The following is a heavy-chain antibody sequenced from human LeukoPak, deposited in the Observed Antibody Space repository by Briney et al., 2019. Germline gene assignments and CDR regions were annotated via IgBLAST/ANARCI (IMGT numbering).Heavy chain of an antibody. J-gene: IGHJ4*02. CDR1: GYTFTSYG. CDR2: ISAYNGNT. CDR3: ARAPQHYYGSGSYYRVGLDY. Sequence: ASVKVSCKASGYTFTSYGISWVRQAPGQGLEWMGWISAYNGNTNYAQKLQGRVTMTTDTSTSTAYMELRSLRSDDTAVYYCARAPQHYYGSGSYYRVGLDYWGQGTLVTVSS. V-gene: IGHV1-18*01. D-gene: IGHD3-10*01.